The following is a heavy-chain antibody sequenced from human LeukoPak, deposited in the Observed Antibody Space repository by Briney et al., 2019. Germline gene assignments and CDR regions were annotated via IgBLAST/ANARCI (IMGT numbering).Heavy chain of an antibody. Sequence: ASETLSLTCTVSGGSVSSGSYYWSWIRQPPGKGLEWIGYIYYTGSTNYNPSLKSRVTISVDTSKNQFSLKLSSVTAADTAVYYCARSGGSYSWLYWGQGTLVTVSS. J-gene: IGHJ4*02. D-gene: IGHD1-26*01. V-gene: IGHV4-61*01. CDR3: ARSGGSYSWLY. CDR2: IYYTGST. CDR1: GGSVSSGSYY.